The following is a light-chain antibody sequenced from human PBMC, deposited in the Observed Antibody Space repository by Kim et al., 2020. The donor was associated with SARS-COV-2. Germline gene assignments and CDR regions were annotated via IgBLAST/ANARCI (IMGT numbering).Light chain of an antibody. V-gene: IGKV3-15*01. CDR3: QQYDSWPPLT. Sequence: SPGERVTHSCRASQTVSNKLAWYQQKLGRAPRLLIYGASTRATGIPARFSGSGSGTDFTLTISSLQSEDFAIYYCQQYDSWPPLTFGAGTKVEIK. J-gene: IGKJ4*01. CDR1: QTVSNK. CDR2: GAS.